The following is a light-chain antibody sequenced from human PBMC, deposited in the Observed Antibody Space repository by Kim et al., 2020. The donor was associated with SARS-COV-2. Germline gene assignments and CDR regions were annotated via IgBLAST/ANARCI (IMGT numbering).Light chain of an antibody. CDR3: QAWDSGSDHWV. CDR2: YDS. CDR1: NLGDKS. J-gene: IGLJ3*02. Sequence: SYELTQPPSESVSPGQTANISCGGNNLGDKSAQWYQQKPGQAPILVIFYDSDRPSGIPERFSGSTSGNTATLTISRVQVGDEADYYCQAWDSGSDHWVFG. V-gene: IGLV3-21*04.